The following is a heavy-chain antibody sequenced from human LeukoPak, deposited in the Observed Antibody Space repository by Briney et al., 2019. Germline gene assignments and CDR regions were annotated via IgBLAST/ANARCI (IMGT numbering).Heavy chain of an antibody. J-gene: IGHJ6*02. V-gene: IGHV1-18*01. CDR2: ISAYNGNT. CDR3: ARDAPMMSSSPRRAAYYYYGMDV. Sequence: ASVKVSCKASGYTFTSYGISWVRQAPGQGLEWMGWISAYNGNTNYAQKLQGRVTMTTDTSTSTAYMELRSLRSDDTAVYYCARDAPMMSSSPRRAAYYYYGMDVWGQGTTVTVSS. D-gene: IGHD6-13*01. CDR1: GYTFTSYG.